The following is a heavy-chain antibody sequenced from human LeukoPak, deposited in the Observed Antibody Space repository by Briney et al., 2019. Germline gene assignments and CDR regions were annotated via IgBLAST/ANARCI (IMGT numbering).Heavy chain of an antibody. CDR2: ISYDGSNK. Sequence: PGRSLRLSCAASGFTFSGYAIHWVRQAPGKGLEWVAVISYDGSNKFYADSVKGRFTISRDNSNNTLYLQMNSLRAEDTAVYYCARAPGYGAAYYFDYWGQGTLVTVSS. CDR1: GFTFSGYA. J-gene: IGHJ4*02. V-gene: IGHV3-30*04. D-gene: IGHD1-1*01. CDR3: ARAPGYGAAYYFDY.